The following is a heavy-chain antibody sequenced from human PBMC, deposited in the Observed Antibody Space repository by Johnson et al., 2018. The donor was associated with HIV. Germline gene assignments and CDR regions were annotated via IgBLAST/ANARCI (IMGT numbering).Heavy chain of an antibody. V-gene: IGHV3-7*03. D-gene: IGHD3-10*01. CDR2: IKQHGSEK. CDR1: GFTFDDYG. Sequence: VQLVESGGGLVQPGRSLRLSCAASGFTFDDYGMSWVRQAPGKGLEWVANIKQHGSEKYYVDSVKGRFTISRDNAKNSLYLQTNSLRAEDTAVYYCALEAVRSTDAFDIWGQGTMVIVSS. J-gene: IGHJ3*02. CDR3: ALEAVRSTDAFDI.